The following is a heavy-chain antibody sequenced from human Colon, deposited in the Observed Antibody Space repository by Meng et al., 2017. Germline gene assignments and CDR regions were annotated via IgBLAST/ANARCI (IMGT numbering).Heavy chain of an antibody. CDR3: ARARGSGSYYNVLDY. V-gene: IGHV3-30*04. J-gene: IGHJ4*02. Sequence: GGSLRLSCAASGFTFSSYAMHWVRQAPGKGLEWVAVISYDGSNKYYADSVKGRFTISRDNSKNTLYLQMNSLRAEDTAVYYCARARGSGSYYNVLDYWGQGKLVNGAS. D-gene: IGHD3-10*01. CDR1: GFTFSSYA. CDR2: ISYDGSNK.